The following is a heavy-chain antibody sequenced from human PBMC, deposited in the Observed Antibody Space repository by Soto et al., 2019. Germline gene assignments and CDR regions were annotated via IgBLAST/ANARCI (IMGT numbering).Heavy chain of an antibody. CDR1: GFTFSSYG. CDR2: ISYDGSNK. Sequence: QVQLVESGGGVVQPGRSLRLSCAASGFTFSSYGMHWVRQAPGKGLEWVAVISYDGSNKYYADSVKGRFTISRDNSKNTVYLQMNSLRAEDTAVYYCAKDNYYDSSGYYDAFDIWGQGTMVTVSS. CDR3: AKDNYYDSSGYYDAFDI. J-gene: IGHJ3*02. D-gene: IGHD3-22*01. V-gene: IGHV3-30*18.